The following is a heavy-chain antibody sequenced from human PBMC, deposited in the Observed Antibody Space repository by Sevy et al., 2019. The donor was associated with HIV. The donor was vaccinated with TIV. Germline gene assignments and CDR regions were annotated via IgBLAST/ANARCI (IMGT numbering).Heavy chain of an antibody. D-gene: IGHD3-10*01. J-gene: IGHJ6*03. Sequence: SETLSLTCTVSGGSISSYYWSWIRQPPGKGLEWIGYIYYSGSTNYNPSLKSRVTISVDTSKNQFPLKLSSVTAADTAVYYCARDRSITMVRGELGYMDVWGKGTTVTVSS. V-gene: IGHV4-59*01. CDR3: ARDRSITMVRGELGYMDV. CDR2: IYYSGST. CDR1: GGSISSYY.